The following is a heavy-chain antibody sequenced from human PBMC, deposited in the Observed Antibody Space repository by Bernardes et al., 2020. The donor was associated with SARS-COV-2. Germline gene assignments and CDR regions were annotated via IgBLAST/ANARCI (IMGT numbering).Heavy chain of an antibody. J-gene: IGHJ4*02. CDR1: GFTFSDYW. Sequence: GGSLRLSCAASGFTFSDYWLHWVRQAPGKGLEWVANIKQDGSGKYYADSVRGRFTISRDNAKNSLYLQMNSLRAEDTAVYYCARRYFDHWGQGTLVTVSS. CDR3: ARRYFDH. CDR2: IKQDGSGK. V-gene: IGHV3-7*01.